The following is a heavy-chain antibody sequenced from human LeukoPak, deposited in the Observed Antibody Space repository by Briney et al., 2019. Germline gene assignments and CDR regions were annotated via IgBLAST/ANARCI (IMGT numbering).Heavy chain of an antibody. J-gene: IGHJ4*02. D-gene: IGHD3-22*01. CDR3: ARVDDRGHYYDSSGPRKLFDY. V-gene: IGHV1-2*02. CDR2: INPDSGGT. Sequence: ASVKVSCKASGYTFTGYYMHWVQQAPGQGLEWVGWINPDSGGTNYAQKFQGRVTMTRDTSIRTAYMELSRLRSDDTAVYYCARVDDRGHYYDSSGPRKLFDYWGQGTLVTVSS. CDR1: GYTFTGYY.